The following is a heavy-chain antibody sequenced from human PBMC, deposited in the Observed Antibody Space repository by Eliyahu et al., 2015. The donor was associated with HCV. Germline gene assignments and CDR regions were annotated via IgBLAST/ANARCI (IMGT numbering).Heavy chain of an antibody. CDR2: INHSGST. Sequence: QVQLQQWGAGLLKPSXTLSLTCAVYGGSXSGYYWXXXXQPPGKGXEWSGEINHSGSTNYNPSLKSRVTISVDTSKNQFSLKLSSVTAADTAVYYCARGKQLWPTDSSGIGYYFDYWGQGTLVTVSS. CDR3: ARGKQLWPTDSSGIGYYFDY. V-gene: IGHV4-34*01. CDR1: GGSXSGYY. J-gene: IGHJ4*02. D-gene: IGHD3-22*01.